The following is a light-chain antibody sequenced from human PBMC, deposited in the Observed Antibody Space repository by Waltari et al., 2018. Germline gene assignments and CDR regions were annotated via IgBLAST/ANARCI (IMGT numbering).Light chain of an antibody. CDR3: QTWGSGIVT. CDR2: LNSDGSH. V-gene: IGLV4-69*01. J-gene: IGLJ2*01. CDR1: TGHSHLA. Sequence: QPVLTQSPSASASLGASLKLTCTLSTGHSHLAIASHQQQPERGPRHLMKLNSDGSHTKGAEIPDRFSGSSSGAERYLTISSLQSEDEAAYYCQTWGSGIVTFGGGTQLTVL.